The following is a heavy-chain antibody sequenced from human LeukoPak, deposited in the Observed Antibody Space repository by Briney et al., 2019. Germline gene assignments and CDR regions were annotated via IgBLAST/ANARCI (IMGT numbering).Heavy chain of an antibody. D-gene: IGHD2-2*01. V-gene: IGHV4-61*02. CDR3: AREYQLFFDY. CDR1: GGSISSGSYY. J-gene: IGHJ4*02. CDR2: LYTSGSS. Sequence: SQTLSLTCNVSGGSISSGSYYWTWIRQPAEKGLEWIGRLYTSGSSNYNPSLKSRVTISIDTSKNQFSLNLGSVTAADTAVYYCAREYQLFFDYWGQGTLVTVSS.